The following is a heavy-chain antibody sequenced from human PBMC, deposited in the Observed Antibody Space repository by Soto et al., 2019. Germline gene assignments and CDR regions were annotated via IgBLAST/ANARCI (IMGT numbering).Heavy chain of an antibody. D-gene: IGHD3-22*01. CDR3: AIANYFASSGPFDY. CDR1: GGSLSSGAYY. Sequence: QVQLQESGPGLVKPSQTLSLTCTVSGGSLSSGAYYWSWIRQHPGKGLEWLGYIYYSGSTYYNPSLESRVTLSVDTSTKQFSLKVSAVTAADTAVYYCAIANYFASSGPFDYWGPGTLVTVSS. J-gene: IGHJ4*02. V-gene: IGHV4-31*03. CDR2: IYYSGST.